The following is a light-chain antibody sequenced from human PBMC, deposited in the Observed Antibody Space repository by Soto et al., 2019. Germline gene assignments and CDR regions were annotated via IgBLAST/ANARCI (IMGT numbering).Light chain of an antibody. CDR1: QSVLYSSNNMNY. V-gene: IGKV4-1*01. Sequence: DVVLTQSPDSLAVSLGDRSTINCNSSQSVLYSSNNMNYLAWYQQKAGQPPKLLIYWASTRESGVPDRFGGSGSGTEFTLTISSLQAEDVAVYYCQQYYSTPWTFGQGTKVDIK. CDR3: QQYYSTPWT. CDR2: WAS. J-gene: IGKJ1*01.